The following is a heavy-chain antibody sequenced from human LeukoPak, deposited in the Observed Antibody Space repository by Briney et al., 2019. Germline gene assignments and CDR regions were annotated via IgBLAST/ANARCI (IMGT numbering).Heavy chain of an antibody. CDR3: VRAAPRDCSPASCSLFDT. J-gene: IGHJ4*02. D-gene: IGHD2-2*01. CDR1: GFTFNNYA. V-gene: IGHV3-23*01. CDR2: IMIGGDGK. Sequence: GGSLRLSCAGSGFTFNNYAMSWVRRAPRKGLEWVSTIMIGGDGKHYADSVKGRFTISRDRSESTLYLQMNGLRADDTAVYYCVRAAPRDCSPASCSLFDTWGQGTLVTVSS.